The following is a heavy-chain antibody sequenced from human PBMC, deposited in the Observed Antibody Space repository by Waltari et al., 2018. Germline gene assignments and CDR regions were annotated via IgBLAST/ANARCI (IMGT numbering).Heavy chain of an antibody. J-gene: IGHJ4*02. CDR1: GFIFDDYA. CDR3: VKGGDTLTGYHNVMDY. D-gene: IGHD3-9*01. Sequence: EVQLVESGGGLVQPGRSLRLSCAASGFIFDDYAMHWVRQAPGKGLEWVSGSSWNSGTIGYADSVKGRFTISRDNAKNSLYLQMNSLRPEDTGFYYCVKGGDTLTGYHNVMDYWGQGTLVTVSS. V-gene: IGHV3-9*01. CDR2: SSWNSGTI.